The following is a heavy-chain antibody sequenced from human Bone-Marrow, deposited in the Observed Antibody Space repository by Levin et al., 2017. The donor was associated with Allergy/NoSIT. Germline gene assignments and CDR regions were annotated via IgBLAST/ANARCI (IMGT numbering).Heavy chain of an antibody. CDR3: AREGEINDFWSGYYSIHYYDYYMDV. CDR1: GFTFSSYS. D-gene: IGHD3-3*01. CDR2: ISSSSSYI. Sequence: GESLKISCAASGFTFSSYSMNWVRQAPGKGLEWVSSISSSSSYIYYADSVKGRFTISRDNAKNSLYLQMNSLRAEDTAVYYCAREGEINDFWSGYYSIHYYDYYMDVWGKGTTVTVSS. V-gene: IGHV3-21*01. J-gene: IGHJ6*03.